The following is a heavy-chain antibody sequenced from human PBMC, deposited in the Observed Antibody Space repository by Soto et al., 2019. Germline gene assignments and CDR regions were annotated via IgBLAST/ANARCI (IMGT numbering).Heavy chain of an antibody. D-gene: IGHD6-19*01. Sequence: ASETLSLTCTVSGGSISSGGYYWSWIRQHPGKGLEWIGYIYYSGSTYYNPSLKSRVTISVDTSKNQFSLKLSSVTAADTAVYYCARVVPAVAAWFDPWGQGTLVTVSS. J-gene: IGHJ5*02. V-gene: IGHV4-31*03. CDR2: IYYSGST. CDR3: ARVVPAVAAWFDP. CDR1: GGSISSGGYY.